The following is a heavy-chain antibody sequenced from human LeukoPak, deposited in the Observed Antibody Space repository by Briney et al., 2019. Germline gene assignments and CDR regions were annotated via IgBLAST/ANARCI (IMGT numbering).Heavy chain of an antibody. V-gene: IGHV4-34*01. CDR3: ASSLRIAALPLFDY. J-gene: IGHJ4*02. CDR2: INHSGST. CDR1: GGSFSGYY. Sequence: SETLSLTCAVYGGSFSGYYWSWIRQPPGKGLEWIGEINHSGSTNYNPSLKSRVTISVDTSKNQFSLKLSSVTAADTAVYYCASSLRIAALPLFDYWGQGTLVTVSS. D-gene: IGHD6-6*01.